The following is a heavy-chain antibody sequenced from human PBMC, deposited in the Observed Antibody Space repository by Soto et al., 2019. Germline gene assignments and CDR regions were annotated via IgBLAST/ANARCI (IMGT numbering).Heavy chain of an antibody. CDR2: ISSSGEST. Sequence: EVQILESGGGLVQPAGSLTLSCAASGFTFSNYAMSWVREAPGKGLEWVSDISSSGESTYYADSVRGRFTISRDNSKNTLYLQMNSLRAEETAVYYCAKEYCSSSDCRIYNWFDPWGQGTLVTVSS. CDR1: GFTFSNYA. J-gene: IGHJ5*02. D-gene: IGHD2-2*01. CDR3: AKEYCSSSDCRIYNWFDP. V-gene: IGHV3-23*01.